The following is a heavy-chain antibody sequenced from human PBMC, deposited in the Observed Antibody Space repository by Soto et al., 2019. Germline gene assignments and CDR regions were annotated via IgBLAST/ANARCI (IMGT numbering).Heavy chain of an antibody. CDR3: ARDKLRDDYNALYYYGMDV. V-gene: IGHV3-21*01. CDR1: GFTFSSYS. D-gene: IGHD4-4*01. Sequence: GGSLRLSCAASGFTFSSYSMNWVRQAPGKGLEWVSSISSSSSYIYYADSVKGRFTISRDNAKNSLYLQMNSLRAEDTAVYYCARDKLRDDYNALYYYGMDVWGQGTTVTVSS. J-gene: IGHJ6*02. CDR2: ISSSSSYI.